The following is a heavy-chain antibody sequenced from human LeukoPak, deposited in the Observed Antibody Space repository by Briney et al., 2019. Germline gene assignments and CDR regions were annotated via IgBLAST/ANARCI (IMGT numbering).Heavy chain of an antibody. CDR1: GDSISRYY. CDR2: ISYSGST. Sequence: KTSEALSLTCTVSGDSISRYYWSWIRQPPGKGLEWIGYISYSGSTNYNPSLKSRVTISLDTSKNQFSLKLSSVTAADTAVYYCARGRYTSLFDYWGQGTLVTVSS. V-gene: IGHV4-59*01. J-gene: IGHJ4*02. D-gene: IGHD6-19*01. CDR3: ARGRYTSLFDY.